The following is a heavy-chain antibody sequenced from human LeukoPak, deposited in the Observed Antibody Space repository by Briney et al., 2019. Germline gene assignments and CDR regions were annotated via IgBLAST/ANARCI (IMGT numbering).Heavy chain of an antibody. CDR3: ARGLLRFGMDV. Sequence: SQTLSLTCAISGDSVSSNSVAWNWIRRSPSRGLEWLGRTYYTSKWFNDYAVSVKGRITVTPDTSKNQFSLQLNSVTPEDTAVYYCARGLLRFGMDVWGQGTTVTVSS. CDR1: GDSVSSNSVA. D-gene: IGHD3-16*01. V-gene: IGHV6-1*01. J-gene: IGHJ6*02. CDR2: TYYTSKWFN.